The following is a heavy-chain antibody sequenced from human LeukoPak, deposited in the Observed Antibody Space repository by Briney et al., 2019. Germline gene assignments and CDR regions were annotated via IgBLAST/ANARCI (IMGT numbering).Heavy chain of an antibody. J-gene: IGHJ4*02. CDR1: GYTFTSYG. CDR3: ARADYYDSSGAQDGLFY. V-gene: IGHV1-69*13. Sequence: GASVKVSCKASGYTFTSYGISWVRQAPGQGLEWMGGIIPIFGTANYAQKFQGRVTITADESTSTAYMELSSLRSEDTAVYYCARADYYDSSGAQDGLFYWGQGTLVTVSS. D-gene: IGHD3-22*01. CDR2: IIPIFGTA.